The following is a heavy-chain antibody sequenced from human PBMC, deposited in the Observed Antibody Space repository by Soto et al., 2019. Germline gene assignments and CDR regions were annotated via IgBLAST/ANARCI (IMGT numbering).Heavy chain of an antibody. V-gene: IGHV3-53*01. Sequence: EVQLLESGGGLIQPGGSLKLSCAASGFTVGNNYMSWVRQAPGKGLEWVSLIYSTGTTKYADSVKGRFTVSRDNAKNTLYLQMNSLRAVDTAVYYCAKDGRGSGSHYNSFGYWGQGTLVTVSS. D-gene: IGHD3-10*01. CDR1: GFTVGNNY. J-gene: IGHJ4*02. CDR2: IYSTGTT. CDR3: AKDGRGSGSHYNSFGY.